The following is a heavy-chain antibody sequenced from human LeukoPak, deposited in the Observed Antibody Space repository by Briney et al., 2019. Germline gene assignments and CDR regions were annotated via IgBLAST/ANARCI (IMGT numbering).Heavy chain of an antibody. CDR3: AREGYRGNYYDSSGYYENFQH. D-gene: IGHD3-22*01. J-gene: IGHJ1*01. V-gene: IGHV1-69*04. CDR1: GGTFSSYA. CDR2: IIPIFGIA. Sequence: GASVKVSCKASGGTFSSYAISWVRQAPGQGLEWMGRIIPIFGIANYALKFQGRVTITADKSTSTAYMELSSLRSEDTAVYYCAREGYRGNYYDSSGYYENFQHWGQGTLVTVSS.